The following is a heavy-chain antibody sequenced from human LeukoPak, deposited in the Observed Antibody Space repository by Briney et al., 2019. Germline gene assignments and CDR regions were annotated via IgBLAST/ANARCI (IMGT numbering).Heavy chain of an antibody. CDR2: ISSSSSPI. CDR3: ARVRYCSSNNCYKAFDL. CDR1: GFTFGSHT. V-gene: IGHV3-48*01. Sequence: GGSLRLSCAASGFTFGSHTMNWVRQAPGKGLEWVSYISSSSSPIYYADSVKGRFTISRDNAKKSLYLQMNNLRAEDTAVYYCARVRYCSSNNCYKAFDLWGQGTMVTVSS. D-gene: IGHD2-2*02. J-gene: IGHJ3*01.